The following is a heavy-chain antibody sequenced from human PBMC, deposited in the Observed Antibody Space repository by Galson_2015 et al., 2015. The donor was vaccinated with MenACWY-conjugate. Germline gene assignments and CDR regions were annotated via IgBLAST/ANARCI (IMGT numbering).Heavy chain of an antibody. CDR1: GYNFITYW. J-gene: IGHJ6*02. CDR3: ARHPPGGRGMDV. D-gene: IGHD1-26*01. Sequence: QSGAEVTKPGESLTISCKASGYNFITYWIGWVRQVPGKGLEWVGLISPIDSKTRYSPAFEGRVTISAVNSITTAYLQWNSLQASDTAMYYCARHPPGGRGMDVWGQGTTVTVSS. V-gene: IGHV5-51*01. CDR2: ISPIDSKT.